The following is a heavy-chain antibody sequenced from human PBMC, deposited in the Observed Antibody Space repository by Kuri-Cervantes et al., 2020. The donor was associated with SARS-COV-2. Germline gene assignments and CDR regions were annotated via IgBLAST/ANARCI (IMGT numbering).Heavy chain of an antibody. CDR1: GFTFSSYA. D-gene: IGHD1-1*01. J-gene: IGHJ3*02. Sequence: GESLKISCAASGFTFSSYAMSWVRQAPGKGLEWVSAISGSGGSTYYADSVKGRFTISRDNSKNTLYLQMNSLRAEDTAVYFCRSFGGGTGTTTTPLWAFDIWGQGIMVTVSS. V-gene: IGHV3-23*01. CDR3: RSFGGGTGTTTTPLWAFDI. CDR2: ISGSGGST.